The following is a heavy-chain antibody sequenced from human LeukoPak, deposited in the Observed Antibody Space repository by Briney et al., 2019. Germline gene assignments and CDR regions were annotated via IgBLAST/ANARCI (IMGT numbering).Heavy chain of an antibody. D-gene: IGHD1-26*01. Sequence: PSETLSLTCTVSGGSISSYYWSWIRQPPGKGLEWIGYIYYSGTTNYNPSLKSRVTISVDTSKNQFSLKLSSVTAADTAVYYCAKDRRYSGSYSDYWGQGTLVTVSS. CDR2: IYYSGTT. J-gene: IGHJ4*02. V-gene: IGHV4-59*01. CDR1: GGSISSYY. CDR3: AKDRRYSGSYSDY.